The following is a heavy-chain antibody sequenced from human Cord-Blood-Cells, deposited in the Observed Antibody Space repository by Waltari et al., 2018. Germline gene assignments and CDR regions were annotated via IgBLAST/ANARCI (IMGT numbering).Heavy chain of an antibody. J-gene: IGHJ5*02. CDR3: ARDGTPGEWELLKWFDP. CDR1: GFTVGSYS. D-gene: IGHD1-26*01. CDR2: ISSSSSYI. Sequence: EVQLVESGGGLVKPGGSLRLSCAASGFTVGSYSMNWVRLAPGKGLEWVSSISSSSSYIYYADSVKGLFTISRDNAKNSLYLQMNSLRAEDTAVYYCARDGTPGEWELLKWFDPWGQGTLVTVSS. V-gene: IGHV3-21*01.